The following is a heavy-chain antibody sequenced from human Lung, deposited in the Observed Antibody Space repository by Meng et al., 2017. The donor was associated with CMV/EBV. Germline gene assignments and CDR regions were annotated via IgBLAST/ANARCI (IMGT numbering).Heavy chain of an antibody. Sequence: ESLKISCAASGFTFSSYAMSWVRQAPGKGLEWVSAISGSGGSTYYADSVKGRFTISRDNSKNTLYLQMNSLRAEDTAVYYCAKDKYGGYCSSTSCYVSFDYWGQGXLVTVSS. V-gene: IGHV3-23*01. D-gene: IGHD2-2*01. CDR2: ISGSGGST. J-gene: IGHJ4*02. CDR1: GFTFSSYA. CDR3: AKDKYGGYCSSTSCYVSFDY.